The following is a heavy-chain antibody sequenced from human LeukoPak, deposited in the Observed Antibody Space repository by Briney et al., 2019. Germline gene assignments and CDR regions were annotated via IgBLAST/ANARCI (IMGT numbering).Heavy chain of an antibody. CDR3: ARVFLRYYYDSSGYYDY. Sequence: GRSLRLCCAASGFTFSSYAMHWVRQAPGKGLEWVAVISYDGSNKYYADSVKGRFTISSDNSKNTLYLQMNSLRAEDTAVYYCARVFLRYYYDSSGYYDYWGQGTLVTVSS. CDR1: GFTFSSYA. V-gene: IGHV3-30*04. J-gene: IGHJ4*02. D-gene: IGHD3-22*01. CDR2: ISYDGSNK.